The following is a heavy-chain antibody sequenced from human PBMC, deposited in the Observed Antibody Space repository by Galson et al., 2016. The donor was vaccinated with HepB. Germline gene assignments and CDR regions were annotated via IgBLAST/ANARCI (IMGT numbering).Heavy chain of an antibody. CDR2: ISGSRTYI. Sequence: SLRPSCAASGFTFSSYSMNWVRQAPGKGLEWVSSISGSRTYIYYADSVKGRFIISRDNAENSLYLHMNNLRAADPGVYYCVRDVRSLWSAYSAQDAFDVWGQGTKVTVSS. D-gene: IGHD3-3*01. CDR3: VRDVRSLWSAYSAQDAFDV. V-gene: IGHV3-21*01. J-gene: IGHJ3*01. CDR1: GFTFSSYS.